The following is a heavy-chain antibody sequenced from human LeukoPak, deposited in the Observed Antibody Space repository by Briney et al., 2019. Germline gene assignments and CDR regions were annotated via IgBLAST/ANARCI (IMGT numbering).Heavy chain of an antibody. V-gene: IGHV3-74*01. Sequence: GGSLRLSCAASGFAFSAYWMHWVRQAPGKGLEWVARINEDATTISYADSVKGRFIISRDNTKKSLYLQMNNLSAEDTAVYYCVRDLVFVWTPGDDFDFWGQGTLVIVSS. CDR2: INEDATTI. CDR1: GFAFSAYW. J-gene: IGHJ4*02. CDR3: VRDLVFVWTPGDDFDF. D-gene: IGHD3-16*01.